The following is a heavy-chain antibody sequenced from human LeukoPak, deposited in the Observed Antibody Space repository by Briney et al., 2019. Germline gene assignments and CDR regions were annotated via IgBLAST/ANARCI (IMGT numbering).Heavy chain of an antibody. J-gene: IGHJ6*02. CDR3: ARDVVVVPAAIHYGMDV. Sequence: SETLSLTCAVYGGSFSEYFWGWVRQPPGKGREWIGEINHSGRTYYNPSLKSRVTISVDTSKNQFSLNLSSVAAADTAVYYCARDVVVVPAAIHYGMDVWGQGTTVTVSS. CDR1: GGSFSEYF. V-gene: IGHV4-34*01. D-gene: IGHD2-2*01. CDR2: INHSGRT.